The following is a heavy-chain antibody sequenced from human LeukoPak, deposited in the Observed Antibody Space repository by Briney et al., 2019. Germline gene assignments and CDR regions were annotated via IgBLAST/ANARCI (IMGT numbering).Heavy chain of an antibody. CDR2: VNRDGSET. CDR3: ARDETPTNGYDSYDF. V-gene: IGHV3-7*01. J-gene: IGHJ4*02. D-gene: IGHD5-12*01. CDR1: GFALSSHR. Sequence: GGSLRLSCAASGFALSSHRMTWVRQVPGRGPEWVANVNRDGSETYYLDSVKGRFTISKDNAKNSLYLQMNSLRAEDTAVYYCARDETPTNGYDSYDFWGQGTLVTVST.